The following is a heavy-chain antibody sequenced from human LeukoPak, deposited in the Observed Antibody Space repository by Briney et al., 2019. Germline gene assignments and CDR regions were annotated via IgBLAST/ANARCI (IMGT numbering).Heavy chain of an antibody. CDR1: GGSFSGYY. D-gene: IGHD6-13*01. CDR3: ARVGSSWLFDP. CDR2: INHSGST. V-gene: IGHV4-34*01. J-gene: IGHJ5*02. Sequence: SETLSLTCAVYGGSFSGYYWSWIRQPPGKGLEWIGEINHSGSTNYNPSLKGRVTMSVDTSKNQFSLKLNSVTAADTAVYYCARVGSSWLFDPWGQGTLVTVSS.